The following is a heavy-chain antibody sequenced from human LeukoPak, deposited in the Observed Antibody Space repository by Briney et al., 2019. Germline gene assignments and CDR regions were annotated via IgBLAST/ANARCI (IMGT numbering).Heavy chain of an antibody. CDR2: INHSGST. Sequence: SETLSLTCAVYGGSFSGYYWSWIRQPPGKGLEWIGEINHSGSTNYNPSLKSRVTISVDTSKNQFSLKLSSVTAADTAVYYCARQSSGPFDYWGQGTLVTVSS. V-gene: IGHV4-34*01. CDR1: GGSFSGYY. CDR3: ARQSSGPFDY. J-gene: IGHJ4*02. D-gene: IGHD3-3*01.